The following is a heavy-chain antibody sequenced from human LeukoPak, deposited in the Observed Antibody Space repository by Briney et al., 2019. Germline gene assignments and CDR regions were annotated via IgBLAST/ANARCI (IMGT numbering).Heavy chain of an antibody. CDR3: AQRGTVTRGFDY. Sequence: GASVKVSCKASGGTFSSYAISWVRQAPGQGLEWMGRIIPILGIANYAQKFQGRVTITADKSTSTAYMELSSLRSEDTAVYYCAQRGTVTRGFDYWGQGTLVTVSS. CDR2: IIPILGIA. V-gene: IGHV1-69*04. D-gene: IGHD4-17*01. J-gene: IGHJ4*02. CDR1: GGTFSSYA.